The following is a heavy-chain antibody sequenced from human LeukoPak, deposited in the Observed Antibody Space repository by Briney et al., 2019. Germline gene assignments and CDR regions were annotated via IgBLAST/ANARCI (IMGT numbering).Heavy chain of an antibody. J-gene: IGHJ4*01. D-gene: IGHD4-17*01. Sequence: GGSLRLSCAASGFTFSSYAMSWVRQGPGKGLEWVSTISGPGSSTYYADSVKGRFTISRDNSKSTLYLQMNSLRAEDTAIYYRAKSAYGDYASFDYWGQRTLVTVSS. CDR1: GFTFSSYA. V-gene: IGHV3-23*01. CDR2: ISGPGSST. CDR3: AKSAYGDYASFDY.